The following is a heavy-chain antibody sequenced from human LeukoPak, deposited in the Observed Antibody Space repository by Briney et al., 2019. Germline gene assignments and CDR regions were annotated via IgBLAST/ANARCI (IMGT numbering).Heavy chain of an antibody. V-gene: IGHV4-34*01. J-gene: IGHJ4*02. CDR3: ARDLLDTSGWYGFYFDF. CDR1: GGSFSGYY. CDR2: INHSGST. Sequence: SETLSLTCAVYGGSFSGYYWSWIRQPPGKGLEWIGEINHSGSTNYNPSLKSRVTISVDTSKNQFSLKLSSVTAADTAVYYCARDLLDTSGWYGFYFDFWGQGTLVTVSS. D-gene: IGHD6-19*01.